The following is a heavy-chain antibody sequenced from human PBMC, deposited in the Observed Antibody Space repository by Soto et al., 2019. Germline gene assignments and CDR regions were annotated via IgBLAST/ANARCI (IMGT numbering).Heavy chain of an antibody. V-gene: IGHV4-30-2*01. D-gene: IGHD3-3*01. CDR1: GGSISSGGYS. Sequence: QLQLQESGSGLVKPSQTLSLTCAVSGGSISSGGYSWSWIRQPPGKGLEWIGYIYHSGSTYYNPSLKSRVTISVDRSKNQFSLKLSSVTAADTAVYYCARVAFFGSGSYVDWFDPWGQGTLVTVSS. CDR3: ARVAFFGSGSYVDWFDP. CDR2: IYHSGST. J-gene: IGHJ5*02.